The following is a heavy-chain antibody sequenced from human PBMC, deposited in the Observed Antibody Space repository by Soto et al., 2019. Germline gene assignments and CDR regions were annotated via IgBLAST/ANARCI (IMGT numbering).Heavy chain of an antibody. CDR2: INWNSGFI. J-gene: IGHJ4*02. Sequence: EVQLVESGGGLVQPGRSLRLSCAAAGFTCNDYAMHWVRQAPGKGLEWVSGINWNSGFIVYADSVKGRFTLSRDNAKNSLYLQMNSLRPEDTDLYFCEKAMVYGDFSLGAGFDYWGLGNLVTVAS. CDR3: EKAMVYGDFSLGAGFDY. CDR1: GFTCNDYA. V-gene: IGHV3-9*01. D-gene: IGHD4-17*01.